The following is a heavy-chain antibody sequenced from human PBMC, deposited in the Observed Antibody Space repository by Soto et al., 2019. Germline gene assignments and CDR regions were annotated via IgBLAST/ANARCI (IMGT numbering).Heavy chain of an antibody. V-gene: IGHV4-39*01. CDR2: IYYSGST. Sequence: PSETLSLTCTVSGGSISSSSYYWGWIRQPPGKGLEWIGSIYYSGSTYYNPSLKSRVTISVDTSKNQFSLKLSSVTAADTAVYYCARTPYYYGSGSYYSPGVAGWFDPWGQGTLVTVSS. D-gene: IGHD3-10*01. J-gene: IGHJ5*02. CDR1: GGSISSSSYY. CDR3: ARTPYYYGSGSYYSPGVAGWFDP.